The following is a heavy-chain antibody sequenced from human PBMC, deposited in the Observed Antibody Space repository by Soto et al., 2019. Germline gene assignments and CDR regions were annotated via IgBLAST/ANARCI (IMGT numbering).Heavy chain of an antibody. CDR3: ARPARQGYSNVDFDY. CDR1: GYTFASYY. Sequence: GTSVEVSSKASGYTFASYYMHCVRHSPGQRLEWMGIINPSGGSTHYAQKFQGRVTMTRDTSTSTVYMELSSLRSEDTAVYYCARPARQGYSNVDFDYWGQGTLVTVSS. D-gene: IGHD4-4*01. CDR2: INPSGGST. V-gene: IGHV1-46*01. J-gene: IGHJ4*02.